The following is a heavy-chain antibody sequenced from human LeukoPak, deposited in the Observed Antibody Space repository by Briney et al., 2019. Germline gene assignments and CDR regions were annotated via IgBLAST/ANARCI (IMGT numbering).Heavy chain of an antibody. D-gene: IGHD3/OR15-3a*01. CDR3: ARGGVGLVIIPGWEYDYYGLDV. V-gene: IGHV3-21*01. J-gene: IGHJ6*02. CDR1: GFTLSTYS. CDR2: ISSSARYM. Sequence: TGGSLRLSCAASGFTLSTYSMNWVRQAAGKGLEWVSSISSSARYMYYADSVKGRFTISRDNAKNSLYLQMSSLRAEDTAVYYCARGGVGLVIIPGWEYDYYGLDVWGQGTTVTVSS.